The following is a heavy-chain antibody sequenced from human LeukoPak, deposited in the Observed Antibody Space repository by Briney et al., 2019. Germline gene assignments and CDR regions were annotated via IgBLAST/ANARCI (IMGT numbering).Heavy chain of an antibody. D-gene: IGHD1-7*01. CDR3: ARVRNYEVDY. CDR1: GGSIGSYY. J-gene: IGHJ4*02. CDR2: IYYTGTT. V-gene: IGHV4-59*01. Sequence: SETLSLTCTVSGGSIGSYYWSWVRQPPGKRLEWIGCIYYTGTTNDNPSLKSRVTISVDTSKNQFSLKLSSVTAADTAVYYCARVRNYEVDYWGQGTLVTVSS.